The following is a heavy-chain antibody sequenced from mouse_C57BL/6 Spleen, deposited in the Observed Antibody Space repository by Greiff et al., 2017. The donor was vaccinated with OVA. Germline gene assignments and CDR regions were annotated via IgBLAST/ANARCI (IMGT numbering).Heavy chain of an antibody. D-gene: IGHD2-1*01. CDR1: GYTFTSYW. Sequence: QVQLKQPGAELVMPGASVKLSCKASGYTFTSYWMHWVKQRPGQGLEWIGEIDPSDSYTNYNQKFKGKSTLTVDKSSSTAYMQLSSLTSEDSAVYYCARFREGNYVAYWGQGTLVTVSA. V-gene: IGHV1-69*01. J-gene: IGHJ3*01. CDR2: IDPSDSYT. CDR3: ARFREGNYVAY.